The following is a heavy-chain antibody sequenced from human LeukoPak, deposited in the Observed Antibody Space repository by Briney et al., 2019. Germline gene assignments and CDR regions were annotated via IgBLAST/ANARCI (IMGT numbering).Heavy chain of an antibody. V-gene: IGHV4-4*07. CDR1: GGSIESYY. D-gene: IGHD6-6*01. J-gene: IGHJ4*02. CDR2: IYTSGST. CDR3: ARASSSWGFFDY. Sequence: SETLSLTCSVSGGSIESYYWSWIRQPAGKGLEWIGRIYTSGSTNYNPSLKSRVTMSVDTSKNQFSLKLSSVTAADTAVYYCARASSSWGFFDYWGQGTLVTVSS.